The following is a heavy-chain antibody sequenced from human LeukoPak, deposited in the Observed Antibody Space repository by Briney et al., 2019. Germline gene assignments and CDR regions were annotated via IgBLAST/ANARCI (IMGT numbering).Heavy chain of an antibody. V-gene: IGHV3-49*04. CDR1: GFTFGDYT. Sequence: GGSLRLSCTASGFTFGDYTMSWVRQAPGKGLEWVGFIRRKASGGTTEYAASVKGRFTISRDASKSIAYLQMNSLKTEDTAVYYCTSGYSYACDFWGQGTLVTVSS. J-gene: IGHJ4*02. D-gene: IGHD5-18*01. CDR3: TSGYSYACDF. CDR2: IRRKASGGTT.